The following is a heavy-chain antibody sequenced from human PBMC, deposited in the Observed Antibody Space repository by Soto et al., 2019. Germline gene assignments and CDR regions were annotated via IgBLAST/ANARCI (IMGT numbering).Heavy chain of an antibody. V-gene: IGHV4-30-2*01. J-gene: IGHJ3*02. D-gene: IGHD4-17*01. CDR2: IYHSGST. CDR1: GGSISGGGYS. Sequence: SETLSLTCAVSGGSISGGGYSWSWIRQPPGKGLEWIGYIYHSGSTYYNPSLKGRVTISVDRSKNQFSLKLSSVTAADTAVYYCATGGPIYGDYPIWGQGTMVTVSS. CDR3: ATGGPIYGDYPI.